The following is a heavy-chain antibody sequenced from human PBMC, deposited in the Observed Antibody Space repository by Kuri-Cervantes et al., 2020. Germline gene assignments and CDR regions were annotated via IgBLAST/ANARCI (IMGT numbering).Heavy chain of an antibody. J-gene: IGHJ4*02. Sequence: SETLSLTCSVSGGSVNIDPYYWSWIRQPPGKVLEWIGYIYYSGSTFYNPSLKSRVTISVDTSKNQFSLKLTSVTAADTAVYYCASNSFDSSAYYYFDYWGQGTLVTVSS. D-gene: IGHD3-22*01. CDR1: GGSVNIDPYY. CDR3: ASNSFDSSAYYYFDY. CDR2: IYYSGST. V-gene: IGHV4-30-4*01.